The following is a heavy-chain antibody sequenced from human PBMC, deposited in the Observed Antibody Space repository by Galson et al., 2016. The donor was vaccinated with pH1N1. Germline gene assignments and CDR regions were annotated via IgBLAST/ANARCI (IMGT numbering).Heavy chain of an antibody. D-gene: IGHD2-15*01. Sequence: SVKVSCKASGYTFASYAITWVRQVPGQGLEWMGWINTTTGDPYYGQGFTGRVVLSLDTSVTTAYLQISSLKTEDAAVYYCARESYRCSGVSCSVDSWGQGTLVTVSS. V-gene: IGHV7-4-1*02. CDR2: INTTTGDP. J-gene: IGHJ4*02. CDR1: GYTFASYA. CDR3: ARESYRCSGVSCSVDS.